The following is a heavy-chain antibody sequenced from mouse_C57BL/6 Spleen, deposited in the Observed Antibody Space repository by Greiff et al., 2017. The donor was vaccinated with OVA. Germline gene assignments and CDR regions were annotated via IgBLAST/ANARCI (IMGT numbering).Heavy chain of an antibody. J-gene: IGHJ1*03. V-gene: IGHV1-9*01. CDR3: ASRGTFNPYWYFEV. CDR1: GYTFTGYW. Sequence: VQLQQSGAELMKPGASVKLSCKASGYTFTGYWIEWVKQRPGHGLEWIGEILPGSGSTNYNEKFKGKATFTADTSSNTAYMQLSSLTTEDSAIYYCASRGTFNPYWYFEVWGTGTTVTVAS. CDR2: ILPGSGST. D-gene: IGHD3-3*01.